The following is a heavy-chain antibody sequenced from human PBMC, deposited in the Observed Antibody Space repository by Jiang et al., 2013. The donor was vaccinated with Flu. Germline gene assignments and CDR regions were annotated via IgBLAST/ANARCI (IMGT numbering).Heavy chain of an antibody. CDR2: IIPIIDVS. J-gene: IGHJ3*01. CDR1: GGTLSRHG. Sequence: SGAEVKKPGSSVRVSCKASGGTLSRHGISWVRQAPGQGLEWMGRIIPIIDVSNYAQKFLGRVRLTTDKFTTTVYMEMSNLRSDDTAVYYCARDTLQSTVATYEPLDFWGQGTLVTVSS. V-gene: IGHV1-69*04. CDR3: ARDTLQSTVATYEPLDF. D-gene: IGHD6-19*01.